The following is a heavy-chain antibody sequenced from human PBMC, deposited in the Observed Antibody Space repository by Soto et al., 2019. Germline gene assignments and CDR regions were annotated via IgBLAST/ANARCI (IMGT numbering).Heavy chain of an antibody. D-gene: IGHD1-26*01. Sequence: SETLSLTCTVSGGSISSYYWSWIRQPPGKGLEWIGYIYYSGSTNYNPSLKSRVTISVDTSKNQFSPKLSSVTAADTAVYYCARRWGGSLDYWGQGTLVTVSS. CDR1: GGSISSYY. J-gene: IGHJ4*02. V-gene: IGHV4-59*01. CDR3: ARRWGGSLDY. CDR2: IYYSGST.